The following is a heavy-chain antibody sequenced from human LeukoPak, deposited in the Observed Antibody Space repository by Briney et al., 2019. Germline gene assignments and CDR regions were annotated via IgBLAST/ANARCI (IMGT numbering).Heavy chain of an antibody. Sequence: ASVKVSCKASGYTFTSYDINWVRQAPGQGLEWMGWMKPNSGNTGYAQKFQGRVTMTRNTSISTAYMELSSLRSEDTAVYYCASTRLWFGELFPSFFDYWGQGTLVSVSS. V-gene: IGHV1-8*01. D-gene: IGHD3-10*01. J-gene: IGHJ4*02. CDR2: MKPNSGNT. CDR3: ASTRLWFGELFPSFFDY. CDR1: GYTFTSYD.